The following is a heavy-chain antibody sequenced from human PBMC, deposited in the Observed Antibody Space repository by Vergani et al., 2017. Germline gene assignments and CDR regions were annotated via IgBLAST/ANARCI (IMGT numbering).Heavy chain of an antibody. Sequence: QVQLVESVGGVVQPGRSLRLSCAASGFTFSSYGMHWVRQAPGKGLEWVAVISYDGSNKYYADSVKGRFTISRDNSKNTLYLQMNSLRAEDTAVYYCAKDRNTAPFDPWGQGTLVTVSS. CDR3: AKDRNTAPFDP. D-gene: IGHD5-18*01. J-gene: IGHJ5*02. CDR1: GFTFSSYG. CDR2: ISYDGSNK. V-gene: IGHV3-30*18.